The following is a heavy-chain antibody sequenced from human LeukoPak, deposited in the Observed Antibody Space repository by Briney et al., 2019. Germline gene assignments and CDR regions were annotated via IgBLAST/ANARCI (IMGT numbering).Heavy chain of an antibody. V-gene: IGHV3-7*01. Sequence: GGSLRLSCAASGFNFSSYWMSWVRQAPGKGLEWVANIKQDGSEKYYVDSVKGRFTISRDNAKNSLYLQMNSLRAEDTAVYYCARDTQYSSSWPKTFDYWGQGTLVTVSS. CDR1: GFNFSSYW. D-gene: IGHD6-13*01. J-gene: IGHJ4*02. CDR3: ARDTQYSSSWPKTFDY. CDR2: IKQDGSEK.